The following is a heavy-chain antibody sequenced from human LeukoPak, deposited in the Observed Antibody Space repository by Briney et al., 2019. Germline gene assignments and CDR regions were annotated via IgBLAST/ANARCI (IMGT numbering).Heavy chain of an antibody. CDR1: GYTFTSYY. Sequence: ASVKVSCKASGYTFTSYYMHWVRQAPGQGLEWMGIINPSGGSTSYARKFQGRVTMTRDTSTSTVYMELSSLRSEDTAVYYCARDRTGTAAGTGLYYFDYWGQGTLVTVSS. CDR3: ARDRTGTAAGTGLYYFDY. V-gene: IGHV1-46*01. D-gene: IGHD6-13*01. CDR2: INPSGGST. J-gene: IGHJ4*02.